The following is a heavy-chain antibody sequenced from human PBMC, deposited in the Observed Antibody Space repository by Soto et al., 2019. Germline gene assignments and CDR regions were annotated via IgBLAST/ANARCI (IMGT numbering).Heavy chain of an antibody. CDR3: ASSVSSGPEPSFDY. J-gene: IGHJ4*02. V-gene: IGHV5-10-1*01. D-gene: IGHD6-19*01. Sequence: GGSLKISRKGSGYSFTSYWISWGRQMPGKGLEWMGRIDPSDSYTNYSPSFQGHVTISADKSISTAYLQWSSLKASDTAMYYCASSVSSGPEPSFDYWGQGTLVTVSS. CDR2: IDPSDSYT. CDR1: GYSFTSYW.